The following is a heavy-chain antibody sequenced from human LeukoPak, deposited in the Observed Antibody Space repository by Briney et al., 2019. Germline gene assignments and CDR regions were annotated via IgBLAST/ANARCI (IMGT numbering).Heavy chain of an antibody. CDR1: GFTYSSYG. D-gene: IGHD6-19*01. V-gene: IGHV3-23*01. CDR2: ISGSGGST. J-gene: IGHJ4*02. Sequence: PGRSLRLSCAASGFTYSSYGMHWVRQAPGKELEWVSAISGSGGSTYYADSVKGRFTISRDNSKNTLYLQMNSLRAEDTAVYYCAKGGEGLYSSGPDDYRGQGTLVTVSS. CDR3: AKGGEGLYSSGPDDY.